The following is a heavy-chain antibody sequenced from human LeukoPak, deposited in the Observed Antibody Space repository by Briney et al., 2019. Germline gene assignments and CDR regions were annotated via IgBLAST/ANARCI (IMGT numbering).Heavy chain of an antibody. D-gene: IGHD3-3*01. CDR3: GRSGDFWSGSGVAY. Sequence: PGGSLRLSCAASGFTSSNYWMYWVRQAPGKGLVWVSQIKSDGNITNYADSVKGRFTVSRDNAKNTLFLQMNSLRAEDTAVYYCGRSGDFWSGSGVAYWGQGTLVTVSS. J-gene: IGHJ4*02. CDR2: IKSDGNIT. V-gene: IGHV3-74*01. CDR1: GFTSSNYW.